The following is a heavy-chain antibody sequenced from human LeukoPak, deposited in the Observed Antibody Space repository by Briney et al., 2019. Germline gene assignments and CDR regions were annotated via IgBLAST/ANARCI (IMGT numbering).Heavy chain of an antibody. Sequence: GGSLRLSCAASGFTFSSYAMHWVRQAPGKGLEWVAVISYDGSNKYYADSVKGRFTISRDNSKNTLYLQMNNLRAEDTAVYYCAKDDSSGYWVYWGQGTLVTVSS. CDR2: ISYDGSNK. CDR3: AKDDSSGYWVY. CDR1: GFTFSSYA. V-gene: IGHV3-30-3*01. D-gene: IGHD3-22*01. J-gene: IGHJ4*02.